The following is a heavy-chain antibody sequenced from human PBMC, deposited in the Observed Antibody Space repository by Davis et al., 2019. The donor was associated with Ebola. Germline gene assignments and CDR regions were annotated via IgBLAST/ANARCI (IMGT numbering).Heavy chain of an antibody. CDR1: GFTFSSFG. CDR3: AKDQRGETDYDYVWGNYRSPTLVD. D-gene: IGHD3-16*02. CDR2: VSFDGTQE. J-gene: IGHJ4*02. V-gene: IGHV3-30*18. Sequence: PGGSLRLSCATSGFTFSSFGMSWVRQAPGKGLEWVAVVSFDGTQEDYADSVKGRFTVSRDNSKNTLSLQMDSLRPQGTAVYYCAKDQRGETDYDYVWGNYRSPTLVDWGQGTLVIVSS.